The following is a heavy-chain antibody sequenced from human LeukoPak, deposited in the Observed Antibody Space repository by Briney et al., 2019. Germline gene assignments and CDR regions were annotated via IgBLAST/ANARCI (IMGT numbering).Heavy chain of an antibody. CDR1: GFTFSSYA. V-gene: IGHV3-64*01. CDR2: ISSNGGST. CDR3: ARGCSGGSCYSSDY. D-gene: IGHD2-15*01. Sequence: GGSLRLSCAACGFTFSSYAMHWVRQAPGKGLEYVSAISSNGGSTYYANSVKGRFTISRDNSKNTLYLQMGSLRADDMAVYYCARGCSGGSCYSSDYWGQGTLVTVSS. J-gene: IGHJ4*02.